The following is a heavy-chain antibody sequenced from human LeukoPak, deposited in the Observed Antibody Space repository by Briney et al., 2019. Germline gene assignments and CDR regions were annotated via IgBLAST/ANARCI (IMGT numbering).Heavy chain of an antibody. V-gene: IGHV1-69*06. Sequence: ASVKVSYKASGGTFSSYAISWVRQAPGQGLEWMGGIIPIFGTANYAQKFQGRVTITADKSTSTAYMELSSLRSEDTAVYYSASLGYFEKGFWSGYYYFDYWGRGTLVTVSS. CDR2: IIPIFGTA. CDR1: GGTFSSYA. CDR3: ASLGYFEKGFWSGYYYFDY. D-gene: IGHD3-3*01. J-gene: IGHJ4*02.